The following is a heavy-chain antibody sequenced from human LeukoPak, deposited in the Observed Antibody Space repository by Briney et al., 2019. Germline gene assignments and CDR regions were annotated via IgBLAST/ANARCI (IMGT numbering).Heavy chain of an antibody. Sequence: SVKVSCKASGGTFSSYAISWVRQAPGQGLEWMGGIIPIFGTANYAQKFQGRVTITADESTSTAYMELSSLRSEDTAVYYCARGPRTPPYYYYYYMDVWGKGTTVTISS. CDR3: ARGPRTPPYYYYYYMDV. CDR1: GGTFSSYA. CDR2: IIPIFGTA. V-gene: IGHV1-69*13. J-gene: IGHJ6*03.